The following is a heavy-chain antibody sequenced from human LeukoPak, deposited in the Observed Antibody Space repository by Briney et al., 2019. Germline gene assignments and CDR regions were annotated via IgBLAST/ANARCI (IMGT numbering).Heavy chain of an antibody. D-gene: IGHD3-3*01. Sequence: SETLSLTCAVSGYSISSGYYWGWIRQPPGKGLEWIGSIYHSGSTYYNPSLKSRVTISVDTSKNQFSLKLSSVTAADTAVYYCARGLTYYDFWSRHHPGSYYMDVWGKGTTVTVSS. V-gene: IGHV4-38-2*01. J-gene: IGHJ6*03. CDR1: GYSISSGYY. CDR3: ARGLTYYDFWSRHHPGSYYMDV. CDR2: IYHSGST.